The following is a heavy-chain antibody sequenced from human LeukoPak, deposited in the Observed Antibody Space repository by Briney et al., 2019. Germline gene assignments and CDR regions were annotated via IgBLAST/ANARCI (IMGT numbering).Heavy chain of an antibody. CDR3: ASSPVGLYDSSGYPLDY. Sequence: PSETLSLTCAVYGGSFSGYYWSWIRQPPGRGLEWIGEINHSGSTNYNPSLKSRVTISVDASKNQFSLELSSVTAADTAVYYCASSPVGLYDSSGYPLDYWGQGTLVTVSS. D-gene: IGHD3-22*01. CDR1: GGSFSGYY. V-gene: IGHV4-34*01. J-gene: IGHJ4*02. CDR2: INHSGST.